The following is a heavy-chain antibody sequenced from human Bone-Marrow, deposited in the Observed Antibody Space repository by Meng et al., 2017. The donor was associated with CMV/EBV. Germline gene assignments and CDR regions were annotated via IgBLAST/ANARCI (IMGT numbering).Heavy chain of an antibody. J-gene: IGHJ5*02. CDR1: GDASTNLD. Sequence: ASVKVSCKASGDASTNLDINWVRQAAGQGLEWVGYMTPKGDTGFAPNFQGRVTLTRDTSGTTTYMQLSGLRSEDTAVYFCARDADTMVQGVIGFDPWGQGTLVTFYS. CDR3: ARDADTMVQGVIGFDP. D-gene: IGHD3-10*01. CDR2: MTPKGDT. V-gene: IGHV1-8*01.